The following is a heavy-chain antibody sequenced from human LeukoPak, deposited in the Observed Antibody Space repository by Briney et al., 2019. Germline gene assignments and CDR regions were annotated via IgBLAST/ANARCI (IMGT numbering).Heavy chain of an antibody. CDR2: INHSGST. CDR3: AYSGSYSWGFDY. D-gene: IGHD1-26*01. V-gene: IGHV4-30-2*01. Sequence: PSQTLSLTCTVSGGSVSSGGYSWSWIRQPPGKGLEWIREINHSGSTNYNPSLKSRVTISVDTSKNQFSLKLSSVTAADTAVYYCAYSGSYSWGFDYWGQGTLVTVSS. J-gene: IGHJ4*02. CDR1: GGSVSSGGYS.